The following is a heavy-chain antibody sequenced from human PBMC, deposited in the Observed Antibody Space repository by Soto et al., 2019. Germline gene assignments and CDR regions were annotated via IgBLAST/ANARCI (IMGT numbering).Heavy chain of an antibody. D-gene: IGHD3-10*01. Sequence: QVQLQESGPGLVKPSQTLSLACTVSGGSISSGGYYWSWNRQHPGKGLEWIGYIHYTGSTYYNPSLKSRVTISVDTSTNQFSLKLSSVTAADTAVYYCATLYMVRGVRTFDYWGQGTLVTVSS. V-gene: IGHV4-31*03. J-gene: IGHJ4*02. CDR1: GGSISSGGYY. CDR2: IHYTGST. CDR3: ATLYMVRGVRTFDY.